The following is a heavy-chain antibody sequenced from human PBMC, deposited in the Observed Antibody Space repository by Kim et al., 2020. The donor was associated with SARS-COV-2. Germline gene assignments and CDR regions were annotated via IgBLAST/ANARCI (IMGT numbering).Heavy chain of an antibody. CDR1: GFTFSSYA. CDR3: ARSPYSGLLYYFDY. CDR2: ISYDGSNK. V-gene: IGHV3-30-3*01. Sequence: GGSLRLSCAASGFTFSSYAMHWVRQAPGKGLEWVAVISYDGSNKYYADSVKGRFTISRDNSKNTLYLQMNSLRAEDTAVYYCARSPYSGLLYYFDYWGQGTLVTVSS. D-gene: IGHD1-26*01. J-gene: IGHJ4*02.